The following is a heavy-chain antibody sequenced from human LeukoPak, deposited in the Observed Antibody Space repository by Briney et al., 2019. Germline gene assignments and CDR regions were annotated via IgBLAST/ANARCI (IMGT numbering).Heavy chain of an antibody. D-gene: IGHD6-13*01. CDR2: ISYDGSNK. V-gene: IGHV3-30-3*01. J-gene: IGHJ4*02. CDR3: ARDPGQQQLVPDY. Sequence: GGSLRLSCAASGFTFSSYAMPWVRQAPGKGLEWVAVISYDGSNKYYADSVKGRFTISRDNSKNTLYLQMNSLRAEDTAVYYCARDPGQQQLVPDYWGQGTLVTVSS. CDR1: GFTFSSYA.